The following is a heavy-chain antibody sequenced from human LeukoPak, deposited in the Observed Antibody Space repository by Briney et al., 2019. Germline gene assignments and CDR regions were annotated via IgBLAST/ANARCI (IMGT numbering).Heavy chain of an antibody. CDR2: IYYSGST. CDR3: ARVVRLWFGELLLYWIDP. D-gene: IGHD3-10*01. Sequence: PSETLSLTCTVSGGSISSSSYYWGWIRQPPGKGLEWIGSIYYSGSTYYNPSLKSRVTISVDTSKNQFSLKLSSVTAADTAVYYCARVVRLWFGELLLYWIDPWGQGTLVTVSS. CDR1: GGSISSSSYY. J-gene: IGHJ5*02. V-gene: IGHV4-39*07.